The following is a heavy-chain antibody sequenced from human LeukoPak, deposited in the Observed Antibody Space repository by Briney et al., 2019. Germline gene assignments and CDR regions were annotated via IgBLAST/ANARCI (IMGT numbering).Heavy chain of an antibody. CDR2: IIPILGIA. J-gene: IGHJ5*02. CDR3: AREKQAPMVAATGPWFAP. V-gene: IGHV1-69*04. D-gene: IGHD2-15*01. Sequence: SVKVSCKASGGTFSSYAISWVRQAPGQGLEWMGRIIPILGIANYAQKFQGRVTITADKSTSTAYMELSSLRSEDTAVYYCAREKQAPMVAATGPWFAPWGQGTRVTVSS. CDR1: GGTFSSYA.